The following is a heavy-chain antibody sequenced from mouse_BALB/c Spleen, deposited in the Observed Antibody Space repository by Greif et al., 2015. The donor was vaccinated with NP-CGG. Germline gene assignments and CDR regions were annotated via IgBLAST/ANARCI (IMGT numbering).Heavy chain of an antibody. J-gene: IGHJ2*01. Sequence: EVKLVESGGGLVKPGGSLKLSCAASGFTFSSYTMSWVRQTPEKRLEWVATISSGSSYTYYPDSVKGRFTISRDNAKNTLYLQMSSLKSEDTAMYYCTRDDYFDYWGQGTTLTVSS. CDR3: TRDDYFDY. CDR1: GFTFSSYT. V-gene: IGHV5-6-4*01. CDR2: ISSGSSYT.